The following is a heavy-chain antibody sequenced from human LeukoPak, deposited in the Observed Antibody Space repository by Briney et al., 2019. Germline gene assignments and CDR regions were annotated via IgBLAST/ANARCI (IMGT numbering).Heavy chain of an antibody. V-gene: IGHV4-4*07. CDR2: IYTSGST. J-gene: IGHJ2*01. CDR3: AGSIAAAGPFDL. CDR1: GGSISSYY. D-gene: IGHD6-13*01. Sequence: PSETLSPTCTVSGGSISSYYWSWIRQPAGKGLEWIGRIYTSGSTNYNPSLKSRVTMSVDTSKNQFSLKLSSVTAADTAVYYCAGSIAAAGPFDLWGRGTLVTVSS.